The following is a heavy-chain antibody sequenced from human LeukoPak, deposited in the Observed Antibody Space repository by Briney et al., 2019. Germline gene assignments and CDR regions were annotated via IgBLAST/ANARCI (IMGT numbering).Heavy chain of an antibody. CDR2: ISSSRSYI. J-gene: IGHJ5*02. V-gene: IGHV3-21*01. D-gene: IGHD6-6*01. CDR1: GFTFSGYS. Sequence: VGSLRLSRAASGFTFSGYSMNWVRQAPGKGLEWVSSISSSRSYIYYADSVKGRFTISRDNAKNSLYLQMKSLRAEDTAVYYCARGGLPESIAARPSWFDPWGQGTLVTVSS. CDR3: ARGGLPESIAARPSWFDP.